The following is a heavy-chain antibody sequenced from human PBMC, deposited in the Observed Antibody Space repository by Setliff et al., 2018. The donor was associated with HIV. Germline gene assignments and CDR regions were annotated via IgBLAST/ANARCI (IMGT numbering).Heavy chain of an antibody. D-gene: IGHD2-15*01. CDR2: INQDGSVE. Sequence: GSLRLSCAAAGFTFSKAWMSWVRQTPGKGLEWVANINQDGSVEGYVDSVKGRFTISRDNAKSSLYLHINSLRAEDMAVYYCERGGGYWGQGTMVTVSS. V-gene: IGHV3-7*04. CDR3: ERGGGY. CDR1: GFTFSKAW. J-gene: IGHJ4*02.